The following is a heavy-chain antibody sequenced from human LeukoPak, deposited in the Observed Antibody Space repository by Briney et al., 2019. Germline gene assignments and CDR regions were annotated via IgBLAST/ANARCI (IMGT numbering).Heavy chain of an antibody. CDR2: FDPEDGET. V-gene: IGHV1-24*01. CDR3: ATDSSGWRGLDY. D-gene: IGHD6-19*01. Sequence: ASVKVSCKVSGYTLTELSMHWVRQAPGKGLEWMGGFDPEDGETIYAQKFQGRVTMTEDTSTDTAYMELSSLRSEDTAVYYCATDSSGWRGLDYWGQGTLVTVSS. J-gene: IGHJ4*02. CDR1: GYTLTELS.